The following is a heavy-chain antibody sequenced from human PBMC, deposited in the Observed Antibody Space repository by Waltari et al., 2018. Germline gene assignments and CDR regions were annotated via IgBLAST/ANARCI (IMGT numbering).Heavy chain of an antibody. Sequence: EVQLLESGGGLVQPGGSLRLSCAASGFTFSSYAMSWVRQAPGKGLEWVSFIYSGGSTYYADSVKGRFTISRDNSKNTLYLQMNSLRAEDTAVYYCAKDETTAFDYWGQGTLVTVSS. J-gene: IGHJ4*02. CDR3: AKDETTAFDY. CDR1: GFTFSSYA. V-gene: IGHV3-23*03. CDR2: FIYSGGST.